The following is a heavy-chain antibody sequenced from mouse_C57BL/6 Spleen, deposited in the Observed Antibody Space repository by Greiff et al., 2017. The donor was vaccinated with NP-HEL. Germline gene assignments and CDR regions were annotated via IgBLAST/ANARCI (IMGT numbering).Heavy chain of an antibody. CDR3: ARFSSSYLYAMDY. D-gene: IGHD1-1*01. CDR2: IYPGDGDT. Sequence: QVQLQQSGPELVKPGASVKISCKASGYAFSSSWMNWVKQRPGKGLEWIGRIYPGDGDTNYNGKFKGKATLTADKSSSTAYMQLSSLTSEDSAVYFCARFSSSYLYAMDYWGQGTSVTVSS. V-gene: IGHV1-82*01. CDR1: GYAFSSSW. J-gene: IGHJ4*01.